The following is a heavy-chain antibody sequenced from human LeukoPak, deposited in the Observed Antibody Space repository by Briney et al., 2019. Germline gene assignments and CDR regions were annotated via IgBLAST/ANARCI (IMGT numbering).Heavy chain of an antibody. CDR2: MNQDGSER. J-gene: IGHJ3*02. V-gene: IGHV3-7*01. CDR1: GFTFSTYW. Sequence: GGSLRLSCAASGFTFSTYWTSWVRQAPGKGLEWVANMNQDGSERNYVDSVKGRFTVSRDNAKTSLYLQMSSLRAGDTAIYYCARNAFDIWGQGTTVTVSS. CDR3: ARNAFDI.